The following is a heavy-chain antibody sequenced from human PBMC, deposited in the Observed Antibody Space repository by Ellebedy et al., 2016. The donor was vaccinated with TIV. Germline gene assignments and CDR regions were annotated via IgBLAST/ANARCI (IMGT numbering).Heavy chain of an antibody. V-gene: IGHV1-2*02. CDR1: GYTFTGYY. CDR2: INPNSGGT. D-gene: IGHD1-14*01. J-gene: IGHJ4*02. Sequence: ASVKVSCXASGYTFTGYYMHWVRQAPGQGLEWMEWINPNSGGTNYVQKFQGRVTMTRDTSISTAYMELSRLRSDDTAVYYCARGTLFLDYWGQGTLVTVSS. CDR3: ARGTLFLDY.